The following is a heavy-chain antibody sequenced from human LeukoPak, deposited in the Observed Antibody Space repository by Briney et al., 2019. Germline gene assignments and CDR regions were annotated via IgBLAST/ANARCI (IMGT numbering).Heavy chain of an antibody. CDR1: GYTFTGYY. J-gene: IGHJ4*02. D-gene: IGHD3-10*01. CDR2: INPNSGGT. CDR3: ARDAGLPYFDY. Sequence: ASVKVSCKASGYTFTGYYMHWVRQAPGQGLEWMGWINPNSGGTNYAQKFQGRVTMTRDTSTSTVYMELSSLRSEDTAVYYCARDAGLPYFDYWGQGTLVTVSS. V-gene: IGHV1-2*02.